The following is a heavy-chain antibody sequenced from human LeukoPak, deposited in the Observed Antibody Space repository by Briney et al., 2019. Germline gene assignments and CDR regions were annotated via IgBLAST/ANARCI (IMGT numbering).Heavy chain of an antibody. CDR1: GGSISSYY. CDR3: ARGLMMAVAGRGEFHY. CDR2: IYYSGTT. Sequence: SESLSLTCTVSGGSISSYYWSWIRPPPGKGVEWIGYIYYSGTTNYNPSLKSRVTISVDTSKNQFSLKLSSVTAADTAVYYCARGLMMAVAGRGEFHYWGQGTLVTVSS. D-gene: IGHD6-13*01. J-gene: IGHJ4*02. V-gene: IGHV4-59*01.